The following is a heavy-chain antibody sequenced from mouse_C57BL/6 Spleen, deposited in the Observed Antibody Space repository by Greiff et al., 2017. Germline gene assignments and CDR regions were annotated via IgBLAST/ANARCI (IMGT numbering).Heavy chain of an antibody. Sequence: EVKVVESGGGLVQPGGSLKLSCAASGFTFSDYYMYWVRQTPEKRLEWVAYISNGGGSTYYPDTVKGRFTISRDNAKNTLYLQMSRLKSEDTAMYYCAGLRGFAYWGQGTLVTVSA. J-gene: IGHJ3*01. D-gene: IGHD2-12*01. CDR1: GFTFSDYY. CDR2: ISNGGGST. CDR3: AGLRGFAY. V-gene: IGHV5-12*01.